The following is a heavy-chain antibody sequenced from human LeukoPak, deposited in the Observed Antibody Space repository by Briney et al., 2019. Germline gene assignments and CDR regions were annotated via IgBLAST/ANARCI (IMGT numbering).Heavy chain of an antibody. Sequence: SETLSLTCNVYGGSISSDDYYWNWIRQLPGKGLEWIGHIYYSGGTSYNPSLKSRVTISVDTSKNQFSLKLSSVTAADTAVYYCARDEYSGSGTFDYWGQGSLVTVSS. D-gene: IGHD5-12*01. CDR1: GGSISSDDYY. J-gene: IGHJ4*02. V-gene: IGHV4-31*03. CDR3: ARDEYSGSGTFDY. CDR2: IYYSGGT.